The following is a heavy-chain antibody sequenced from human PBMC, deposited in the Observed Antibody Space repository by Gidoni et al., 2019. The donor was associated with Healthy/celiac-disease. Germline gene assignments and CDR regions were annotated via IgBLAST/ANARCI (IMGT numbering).Heavy chain of an antibody. CDR1: GGSFSGYS. J-gene: IGHJ4*02. D-gene: IGHD6-19*01. CDR2: INHSGST. V-gene: IGHV4-34*01. Sequence: QVQLQQWGAGLLKPSETLSLTCAVYGGSFSGYSWSWIRQPPGKGLEWIGEINHSGSTNYNPSLKSRVTISVDTSKNQFSLKLSSVTAADTAVYYCARRGVAVAGIIDYWGQGTLVTVSS. CDR3: ARRGVAVAGIIDY.